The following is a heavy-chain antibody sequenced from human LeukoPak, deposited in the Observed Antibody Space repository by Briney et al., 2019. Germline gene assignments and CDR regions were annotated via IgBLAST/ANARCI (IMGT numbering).Heavy chain of an antibody. CDR2: ISGRGGSR. V-gene: IGHV3-23*01. D-gene: IGHD3-10*01. Sequence: GGSLRLSCAVSGFTFSSYDMRWVRQAQGKGVEWVSAISGRGGSRYYGDCVKGRFNISRDNSKNTLYLQMNSLRAEDTAVYYCAKRGSKDYFDYWGQGTLVTVSS. J-gene: IGHJ4*02. CDR3: AKRGSKDYFDY. CDR1: GFTFSSYD.